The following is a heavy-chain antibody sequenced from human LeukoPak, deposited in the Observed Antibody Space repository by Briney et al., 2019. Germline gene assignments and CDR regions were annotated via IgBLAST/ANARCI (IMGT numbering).Heavy chain of an antibody. D-gene: IGHD5-24*01. Sequence: PGGSLRLSCAASGFTFKLYWMHWVRQVPGKRPVWVSRINDDGSDTIYADSVRGRFTISRDDAKNTVYLQMNNLRAEDTAVYYCARNRGWQQFDCWGQGTLVTVSS. CDR2: INDDGSDT. CDR1: GFTFKLYW. V-gene: IGHV3-74*01. CDR3: ARNRGWQQFDC. J-gene: IGHJ4*02.